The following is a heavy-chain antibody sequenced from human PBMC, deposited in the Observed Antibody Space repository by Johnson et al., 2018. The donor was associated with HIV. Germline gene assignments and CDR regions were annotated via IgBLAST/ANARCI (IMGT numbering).Heavy chain of an antibody. Sequence: MLLVESGGGLVQPGGSLRLSCAASGFTFSSYDMHWVRQATGKGLEWVSAIGTAGDTYYPGSVKGRFTISRDNSKNTLYLQMNSLRAEDTAVYYCARVIRAFDIWGQGTMVTVSS. D-gene: IGHD3-16*02. CDR1: GFTFSSYD. CDR2: IGTAGDT. V-gene: IGHV3-13*01. J-gene: IGHJ3*02. CDR3: ARVIRAFDI.